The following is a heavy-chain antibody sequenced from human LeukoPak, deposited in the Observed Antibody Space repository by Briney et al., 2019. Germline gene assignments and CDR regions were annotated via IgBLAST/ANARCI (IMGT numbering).Heavy chain of an antibody. Sequence: ASVKVSCKASGDTYSKYAVTWVRQAPGQGLEWMGNIVPVFGTPIYAQKFQGRVTITTDESRTTAYMELSSLRSEDTALYYCASRYTTSRHFDWVVDYWGQGTLLTVSS. D-gene: IGHD3-9*01. CDR2: IVPVFGTP. V-gene: IGHV1-69*05. CDR1: GDTYSKYA. J-gene: IGHJ4*02. CDR3: ASRYTTSRHFDWVVDY.